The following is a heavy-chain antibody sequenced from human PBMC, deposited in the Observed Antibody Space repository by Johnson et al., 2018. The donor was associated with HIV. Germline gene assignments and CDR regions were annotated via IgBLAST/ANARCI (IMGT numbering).Heavy chain of an antibody. CDR2: IRYDGSNK. CDR1: GFTFSSYG. V-gene: IGHV3-30*02. CDR3: ASYCSGGSCDRRSPSDAFDI. J-gene: IGHJ3*02. D-gene: IGHD2-15*01. Sequence: QVQLVESVGGVVQPGGSLRLSCAASGFTFSSYGMHWVRQAPGKGLEWVAFIRYDGSNKYYADSVKGRFTISRDNSKNTLYLQMNSLRAEDTAVYYCASYCSGGSCDRRSPSDAFDIWGQGTMVTVSS.